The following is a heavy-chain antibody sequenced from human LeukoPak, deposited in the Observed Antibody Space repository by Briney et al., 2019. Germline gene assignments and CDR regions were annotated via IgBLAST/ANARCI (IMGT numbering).Heavy chain of an antibody. J-gene: IGHJ4*02. CDR3: ARTKVSWQGRSFDY. CDR1: GGSISSYY. CDR2: IYYSGST. V-gene: IGHV4-59*08. Sequence: PSETLSLTCTVSGGSISSYYWSWIRQPPGKGLEWIGYIYYSGSTNYNPSLKSRVTISVDTSKNQFSLKLSSVTAADTAVYYCARTKVSWQGRSFDYWGQGTLVTVSS. D-gene: IGHD6-13*01.